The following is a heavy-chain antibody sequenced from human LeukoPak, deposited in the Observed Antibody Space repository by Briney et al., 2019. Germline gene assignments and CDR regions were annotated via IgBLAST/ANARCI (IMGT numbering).Heavy chain of an antibody. V-gene: IGHV7-4-1*02. CDR3: ARANLQIRYCSSTSCYGYYYYMDV. CDR1: GYTFTSYA. J-gene: IGHJ6*03. Sequence: ASVKVSCKASGYTFTSYAMNWVRQAPGQGLEWMGWINTNTGNPTYAQGFTGRFVFSLDTSVSTAYLQISSLKAEDTAVYYCARANLQIRYCSSTSCYGYYYYMDVWGKGTTVTVSS. CDR2: INTNTGNP. D-gene: IGHD2-2*01.